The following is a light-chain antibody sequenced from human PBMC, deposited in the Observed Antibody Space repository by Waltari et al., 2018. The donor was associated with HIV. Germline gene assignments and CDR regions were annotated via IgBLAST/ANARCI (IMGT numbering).Light chain of an antibody. CDR3: SSYTSSSTRV. CDR1: ISDVGGYNY. Sequence: QSALTQPASVSGSPGQSITISCTGTISDVGGYNYVSWYQQPPGEAPQLTMYEFSKRPAGVSNRVSGSKSGNTASRTISGLQAEDEADYYCSSYTSSSTRVFGGGTNLTVL. V-gene: IGLV2-14*01. CDR2: EFS. J-gene: IGLJ3*02.